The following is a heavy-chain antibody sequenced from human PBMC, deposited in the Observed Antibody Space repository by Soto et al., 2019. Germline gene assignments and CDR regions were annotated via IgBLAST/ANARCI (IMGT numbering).Heavy chain of an antibody. CDR1: GFTFDDYA. D-gene: IGHD6-19*01. CDR3: ARGRVSGWNYGMDV. J-gene: IGHJ6*02. Sequence: PGGSLRLSCAASGFTFDDYAMHWVRQAPGKGLEWVSGISWNSGSIGYADSVKGRFTISRDNAKNSLYLQMNSLRAEDTALYYCARGRVSGWNYGMDVWGQGTTVTVSS. CDR2: ISWNSGSI. V-gene: IGHV3-9*01.